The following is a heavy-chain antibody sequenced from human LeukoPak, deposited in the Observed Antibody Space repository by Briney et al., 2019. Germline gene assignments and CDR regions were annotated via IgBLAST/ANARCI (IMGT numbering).Heavy chain of an antibody. J-gene: IGHJ4*02. CDR3: AKTAGRHSGYDLDY. CDR2: IWYDGSNK. CDR1: GFTFSSYG. V-gene: IGHV3-33*06. Sequence: TERSLRLSCAASGFTFSSYGMHWVRQAPGKGLEWVAVIWYDGSNKYYADSVKGRFTISRDNSKNTLYLQMNSLRAEDTAVYYCAKTAGRHSGYDLDYWGQGTLVTVSS. D-gene: IGHD5-12*01.